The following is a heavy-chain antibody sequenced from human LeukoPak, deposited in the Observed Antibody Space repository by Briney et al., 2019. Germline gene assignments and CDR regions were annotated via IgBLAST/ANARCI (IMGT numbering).Heavy chain of an antibody. Sequence: GGSLRLSCAASGFTFSSYWMHWVRQAPGKGLVWVSRINSDGSSTSYADSVKGRFTISRDNAKNTLYLQMNSLGAEDAAVYYCARGVQWLVYNWFDPWGQGTLVTVSS. CDR1: GFTFSSYW. J-gene: IGHJ5*02. CDR2: INSDGSST. D-gene: IGHD6-19*01. V-gene: IGHV3-74*01. CDR3: ARGVQWLVYNWFDP.